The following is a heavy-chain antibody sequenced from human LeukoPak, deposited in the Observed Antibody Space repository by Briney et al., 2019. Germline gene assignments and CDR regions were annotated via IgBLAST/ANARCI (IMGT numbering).Heavy chain of an antibody. CDR3: ASTSWGITIFGVVTPSDAFDI. CDR2: INPSGGST. J-gene: IGHJ3*02. V-gene: IGHV1-46*01. CDR1: GYTFTSYY. Sequence: GASVKVSCKASGYTFTSYYMHWVRQAPGHGLEWMGIINPSGGSTSYAQKFQGRVTMTRDTSTSTVYMELSSLRSEDTAVYYCASTSWGITIFGVVTPSDAFDIWGQGTMVTVSS. D-gene: IGHD3-3*01.